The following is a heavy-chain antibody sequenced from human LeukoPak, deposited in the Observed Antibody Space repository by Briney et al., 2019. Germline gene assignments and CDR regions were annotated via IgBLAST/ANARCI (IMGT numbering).Heavy chain of an antibody. CDR1: GFTFSRYW. D-gene: IGHD5-24*01. Sequence: GGSLRLSCAASGFTFSRYWMNWVRQAPGKGLEWVANIKQDGREKYYVDSVKGRFTISRDNAKNSLYLQMDSLRVEDTAMYYCADGRGPPDYWGQGTLVTVSS. CDR3: ADGRGPPDY. CDR2: IKQDGREK. J-gene: IGHJ4*02. V-gene: IGHV3-7*01.